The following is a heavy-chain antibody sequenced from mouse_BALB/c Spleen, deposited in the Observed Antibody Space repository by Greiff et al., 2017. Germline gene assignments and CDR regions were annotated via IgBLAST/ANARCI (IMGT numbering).Heavy chain of an antibody. V-gene: IGHV5-6-2*01. CDR3: ARVITTVWYDMDD. J-gene: IGHJ4*01. Sequence: EVQGVESGGGLVKLGGSLKLSCAASGFTFSSYYMSWVRQTPEKRLELVAAINSNGGRTYYPDTVKGRFTISRDTAKNTLYLHMSSLKSEDTALYYCARVITTVWYDMDDWGEGTTLTVSS. D-gene: IGHD1-1*01. CDR1: GFTFSSYY. CDR2: INSNGGRT.